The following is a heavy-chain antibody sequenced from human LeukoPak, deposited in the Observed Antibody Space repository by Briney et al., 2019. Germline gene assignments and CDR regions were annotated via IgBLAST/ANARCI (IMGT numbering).Heavy chain of an antibody. CDR1: GGSFSGYY. D-gene: IGHD2-15*01. J-gene: IGHJ3*02. V-gene: IGHV4-4*09. Sequence: PSETLSLTCAVYGGSFSGYYWSWIRQPPGKGLEWIGYIYTTGSTNYNPSLKSRVTISLDTSKNQFSLKLSSVTAADTAVYYCARYEYCRGGGCYRDGLDIWGQGTMITVAS. CDR2: IYTTGST. CDR3: ARYEYCRGGGCYRDGLDI.